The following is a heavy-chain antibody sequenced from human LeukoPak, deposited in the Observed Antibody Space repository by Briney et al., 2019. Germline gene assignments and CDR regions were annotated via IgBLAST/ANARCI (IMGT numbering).Heavy chain of an antibody. CDR1: GFTFSSYG. J-gene: IGHJ3*02. D-gene: IGHD4-23*01. V-gene: IGHV3-23*01. CDR3: AKDRLTLDAFDI. Sequence: GSLRLSCAASGFTFSSYGMSWVRQAPGMGLEWVSGISDSGTSTYYADSVKGRFTISRDNSKNTLYLQMNSLRAEDTAVYYCAKDRLTLDAFDIWGQGTMVTVSS. CDR2: ISDSGTST.